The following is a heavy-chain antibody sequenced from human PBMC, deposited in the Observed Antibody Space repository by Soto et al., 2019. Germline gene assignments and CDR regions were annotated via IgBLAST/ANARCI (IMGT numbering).Heavy chain of an antibody. CDR3: VKGGVGNLWTKYYFES. Sequence: PGGSLRLSCAASGFTFNNYAMRWVRQAPEKGLEWVSVITATDGNPYYADSVKGRFTISRDTSTNTVFLQMNSLNVDDTAMYYCVKGGVGNLWTKYYFESWGQGIQVTVS. CDR2: ITATDGNP. V-gene: IGHV3-23*01. D-gene: IGHD3-9*01. J-gene: IGHJ4*02. CDR1: GFTFNNYA.